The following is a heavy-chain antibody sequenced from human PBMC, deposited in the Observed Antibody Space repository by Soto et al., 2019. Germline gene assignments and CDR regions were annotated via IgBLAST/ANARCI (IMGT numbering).Heavy chain of an antibody. CDR3: GRDGVHDYSVF. CDR1: GYTFTTYG. D-gene: IGHD3-16*01. V-gene: IGHV1-18*01. J-gene: IGHJ4*02. Sequence: ASVKVSCKASGYTFTTYGVSWVRQAPGQGLEWMGWISPYNGNTTYAQNFQGRVSMTRDTSTNTVYMELSSLRSEDTAVYYCGRDGVHDYSVFWGQGPLVTVSS. CDR2: ISPYNGNT.